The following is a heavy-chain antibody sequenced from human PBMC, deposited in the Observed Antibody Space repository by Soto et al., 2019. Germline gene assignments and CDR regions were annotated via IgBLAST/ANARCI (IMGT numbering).Heavy chain of an antibody. CDR2: IYHSGST. D-gene: IGHD4-17*01. V-gene: IGHV4-30-2*01. Sequence: NPSETLSLTCAVSGGSISSGGYSWSWIRQPPGKGLEWIGYIYHSGSTYYNPSLKSRVTISVDRSKNQFSLELSSVTAADTAVYYRARGGSVTTTFDYWGQGTLVTVSS. CDR1: GGSISSGGYS. CDR3: ARGGSVTTTFDY. J-gene: IGHJ4*02.